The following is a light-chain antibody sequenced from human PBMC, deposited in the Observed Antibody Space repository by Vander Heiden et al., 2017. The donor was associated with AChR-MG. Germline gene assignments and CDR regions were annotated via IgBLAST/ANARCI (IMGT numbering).Light chain of an antibody. V-gene: IGKV3-11*01. CDR1: QSVSNF. CDR3: QQRSNWPT. Sequence: EIVLTQSPATLSLSPGERATLSCRASQSVSNFLFWYQQKPGQAPRLLMYDPSKRATGVPARFRGSGSGTDFTLTISSLEPEDFAIYYCQQRSNWPTFGPGTRVDIK. J-gene: IGKJ3*01. CDR2: DPS.